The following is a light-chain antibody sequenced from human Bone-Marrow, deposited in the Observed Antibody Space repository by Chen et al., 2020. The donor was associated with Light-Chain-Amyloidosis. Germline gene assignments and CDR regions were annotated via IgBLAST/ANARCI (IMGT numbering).Light chain of an antibody. V-gene: IGLV2-14*01. Sequence: SALTQPPSVSGSPGPSATLSCPGTTSDVGGYHYVSWYQQHPGKAPKLMIYDVSNRPSGVSNRFSGSKSGNTASLTISGLQAEDEADYYCSAYTSSSTLVVFGGGTKLTVL. CDR3: SAYTSSSTLVV. CDR1: TSDVGGYHY. CDR2: DVS. J-gene: IGLJ2*01.